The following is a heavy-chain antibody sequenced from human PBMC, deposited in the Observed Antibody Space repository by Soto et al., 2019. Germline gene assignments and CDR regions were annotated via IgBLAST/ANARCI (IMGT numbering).Heavy chain of an antibody. CDR3: AGHNFSHWFDY. D-gene: IGHD1-1*01. J-gene: IGHJ4*02. CDR2: ISSDGSRT. Sequence: PGGSLRLSCAASGFTVSSNYMSWVRQAPGKGLVWVSRISSDGSRTSYADSVKGRFTVSRDNAKNSLYLQMNSLRDEDSAVYYCAGHNFSHWFDYWGQGSLVTVSS. V-gene: IGHV3-74*01. CDR1: GFTVSSNY.